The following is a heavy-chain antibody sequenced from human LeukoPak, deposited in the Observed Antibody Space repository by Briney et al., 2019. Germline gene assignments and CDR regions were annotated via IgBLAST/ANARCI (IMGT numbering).Heavy chain of an antibody. Sequence: ASVKVSCKASGYTFTGYYMHWVRQAPGQGLEWMGWINPNSGGTNYAQKFQGRVTMTRDTSISTAYMELSRLRSDDTAVYYCARAKYDFWSGSPGGDWFDPWGQGTLVTVSS. D-gene: IGHD3-3*01. J-gene: IGHJ5*02. CDR2: INPNSGGT. CDR1: GYTFTGYY. CDR3: ARAKYDFWSGSPGGDWFDP. V-gene: IGHV1-2*02.